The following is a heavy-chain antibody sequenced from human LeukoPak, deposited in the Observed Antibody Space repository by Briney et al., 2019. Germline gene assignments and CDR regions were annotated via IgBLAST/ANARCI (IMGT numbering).Heavy chain of an antibody. D-gene: IGHD1-26*01. CDR1: GGSISSYY. Sequence: PSETLSLTCTVSGGSISSYYWSWIRQPPGKGLEWIGYVYYSGSTNYNPSLKSRVTISVDTSKNQFSLNLSSVTAADTAVYYCASGSHYWCYFDYWGQGTLVTVSS. CDR2: VYYSGST. J-gene: IGHJ4*02. V-gene: IGHV4-59*01. CDR3: ASGSHYWCYFDY.